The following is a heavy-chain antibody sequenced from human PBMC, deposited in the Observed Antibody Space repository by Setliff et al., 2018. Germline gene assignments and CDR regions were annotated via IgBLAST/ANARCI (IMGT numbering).Heavy chain of an antibody. Sequence: SETLSLTCTVSGGSISSYYWSWIRQPPGKGLEWIGYIYSSGSTYYNPSLKSRVSISVDTSKNQFSLKLSSVTAADTAVYYCAGGLYYYDSSGYPWYFDYWGQGTLVTVSS. CDR2: IYSSGST. V-gene: IGHV4-4*09. D-gene: IGHD3-22*01. CDR1: GGSISSYY. J-gene: IGHJ4*02. CDR3: AGGLYYYDSSGYPWYFDY.